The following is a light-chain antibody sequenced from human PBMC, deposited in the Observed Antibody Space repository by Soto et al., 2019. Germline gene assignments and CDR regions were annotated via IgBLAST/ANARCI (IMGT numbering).Light chain of an antibody. J-gene: IGLJ2*01. CDR2: ANN. CDR3: SSYTSSSTLVV. Sequence: QSVLTQPPSVSGAPGQRVTISCTGSSSNIGAGYDVHWYQQLPGTAPKLLIYANNNRPSGVPGRFSGSKSGTSASLAITGLQAEDEAEYYCSSYTSSSTLVVFGGGTKLTVL. V-gene: IGLV1-40*01. CDR1: SSNIGAGYD.